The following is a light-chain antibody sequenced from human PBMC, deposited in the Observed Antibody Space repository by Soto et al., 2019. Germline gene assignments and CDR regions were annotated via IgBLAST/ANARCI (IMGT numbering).Light chain of an antibody. CDR1: SSDVGGYNF. Sequence: QSVLTQPASVSGSPGQSITISCTGTSSDVGGYNFVSWYQQHPDKAPKLMIYDVTNRPSGVSNRFSGSKSGNTASLTISGLQAKDEVVYCGTSKTGISTYVFETGPKATVL. J-gene: IGLJ1*01. CDR3: TSKTGISTYV. CDR2: DVT. V-gene: IGLV2-14*01.